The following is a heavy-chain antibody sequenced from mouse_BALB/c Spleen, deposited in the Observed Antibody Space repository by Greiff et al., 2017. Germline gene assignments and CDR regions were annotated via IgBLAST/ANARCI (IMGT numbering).Heavy chain of an antibody. D-gene: IGHD2-4*01. V-gene: IGHV2-9*02. CDR3: ASGSTMITTWFAY. J-gene: IGHJ3*01. CDR1: GFSLTSYG. Sequence: VKLKESGPGLVAPSQSLSITCTVSGFSLTSYGVHWVRQPPGKGLEWLGVIWAGGSTNYNSALMSRLSISKDNSKSQVFLKMNSLQTDDTAMYYCASGSTMITTWFAYWGQGTLVTVSA. CDR2: IWAGGST.